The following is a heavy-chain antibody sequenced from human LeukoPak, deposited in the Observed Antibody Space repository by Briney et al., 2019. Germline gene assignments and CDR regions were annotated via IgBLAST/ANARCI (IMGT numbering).Heavy chain of an antibody. Sequence: GASVKVSCKASGYTFTGYYMHWVRQAPGQGLEWMGWINPNSGGTNYAQKFQGRVTMTRDTSIGTAYMELSRLRSDDTAVYYCARASHAAARFNWFDPWGQGTLVTVSS. V-gene: IGHV1-2*02. CDR2: INPNSGGT. J-gene: IGHJ5*02. CDR1: GYTFTGYY. CDR3: ARASHAAARFNWFDP. D-gene: IGHD2-2*01.